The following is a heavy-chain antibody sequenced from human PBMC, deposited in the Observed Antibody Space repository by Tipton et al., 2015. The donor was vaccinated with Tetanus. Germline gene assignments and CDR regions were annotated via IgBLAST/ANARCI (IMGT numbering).Heavy chain of an antibody. D-gene: IGHD2-2*01. J-gene: IGHJ5*02. V-gene: IGHV3-7*01. CDR3: ARGSRRLFCTSASCHPNWCDP. CDR1: GFTFSDYW. Sequence: SLRLSCAASGFTFSDYWMTWVRQAPGKGLEWVANIKQDGSETSYVDSVKGRFTVSRDNAKNSLSLQMNSLRAEDTAVYYCARGSRRLFCTSASCHPNWCDPWGQGTLVTVSS. CDR2: IKQDGSET.